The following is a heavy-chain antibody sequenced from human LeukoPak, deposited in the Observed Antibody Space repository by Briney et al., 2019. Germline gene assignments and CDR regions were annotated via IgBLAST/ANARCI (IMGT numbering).Heavy chain of an antibody. V-gene: IGHV4-39*07. CDR3: ARDEWENYNFDY. Sequence: PSETLSLTCTVSGGSISSYYWGWIRQPPGKGLEWIGSIYYSGSTYYNPSLKSRVTISVDTSKNQFSLKLSSVTAADTAVYYCARDEWENYNFDYWGQGTLVTVSS. J-gene: IGHJ4*02. CDR2: IYYSGST. CDR1: GGSISSYY. D-gene: IGHD1-26*01.